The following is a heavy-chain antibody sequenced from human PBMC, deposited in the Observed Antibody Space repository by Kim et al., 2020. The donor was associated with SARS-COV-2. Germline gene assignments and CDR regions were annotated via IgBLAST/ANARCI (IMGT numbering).Heavy chain of an antibody. CDR1: GGSISSSNW. V-gene: IGHV4-4*02. Sequence: SETLSLTCAVSGGSISSSNWWSWVRQPPGKGLEWIGEIYHSGSTNYTPSLKSRFTISVDKSKNQFSLKLSSVTAADTAVYYCARKAADFWSGPPGWGQVTMVTVSS. CDR3: ARKAADFWSGPPG. D-gene: IGHD3-3*01. J-gene: IGHJ3*01. CDR2: IYHSGST.